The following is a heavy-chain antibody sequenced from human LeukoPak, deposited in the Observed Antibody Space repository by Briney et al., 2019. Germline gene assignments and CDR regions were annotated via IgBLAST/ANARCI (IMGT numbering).Heavy chain of an antibody. D-gene: IGHD3-22*01. CDR3: AKDNYYDSSGYYSRRGYFDY. J-gene: IGHJ4*02. V-gene: IGHV3-30*02. CDR1: GFTFSSYG. Sequence: PGGSLRLSCAASGFTFSSYGMHWVRQAPGKGLEWVAFIRYDGSNKYYADSVKGRFTISRDNSKNTLYLQMNSLRAEDTAVYYCAKDNYYDSSGYYSRRGYFDYWGQGTLVTVSS. CDR2: IRYDGSNK.